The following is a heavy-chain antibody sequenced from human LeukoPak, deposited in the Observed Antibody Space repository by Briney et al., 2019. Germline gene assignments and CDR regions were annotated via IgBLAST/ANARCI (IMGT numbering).Heavy chain of an antibody. CDR3: ARDKLGSPQAGTFPGLVDY. CDR1: GYTFTSYG. J-gene: IGHJ4*02. Sequence: ASVKVSCKASGYTFTSYGISWVRQAPGQGLEWMGWISAYNGNTNYAQKLQGRVTMTTDTSTSTAYMELRSLRSDDTAVYYCARDKLGSPQAGTFPGLVDYWGQGTLVTVSS. D-gene: IGHD6-19*01. CDR2: ISAYNGNT. V-gene: IGHV1-18*01.